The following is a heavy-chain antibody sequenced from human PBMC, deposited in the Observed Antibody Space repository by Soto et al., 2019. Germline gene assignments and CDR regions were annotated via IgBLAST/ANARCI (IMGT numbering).Heavy chain of an antibody. CDR2: IDPSDSYT. CDR3: ARDSHCDGGNCHMGGFDM. D-gene: IGHD2-15*01. CDR1: GYSFTSYW. J-gene: IGHJ3*02. V-gene: IGHV5-10-1*01. Sequence: ESPKISCKGSGYSFTSYWISWVRQMPGKGLEWMGRIDPSDSYTNYSPSFQGHVTISADKSISTAYLQWSSLKASDTAIYFCARDSHCDGGNCHMGGFDMWGQGTMVIVSS.